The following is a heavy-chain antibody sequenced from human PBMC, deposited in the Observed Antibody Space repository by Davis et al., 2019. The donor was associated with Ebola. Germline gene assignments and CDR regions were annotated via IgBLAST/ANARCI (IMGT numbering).Heavy chain of an antibody. V-gene: IGHV5-51*01. CDR3: AKHRFSTPLYTSLDL. CDR2: IYLGDSRV. CDR1: GYNIKNYW. Sequence: GESLIISCTCSGYNIKNYWIAWLRQMPGKGLEWMGTIYLGDSRVRYSPSFEGQVTISVDKSITTAYLQWSGLRASDTAIYYCAKHRFSTPLYTSLDLWGRGTKVIVSS. D-gene: IGHD2-2*01. J-gene: IGHJ3*01.